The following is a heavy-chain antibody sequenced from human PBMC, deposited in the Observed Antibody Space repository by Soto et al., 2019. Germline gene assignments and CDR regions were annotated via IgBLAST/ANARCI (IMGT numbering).Heavy chain of an antibody. V-gene: IGHV1-2*04. CDR2: INPNSGGT. D-gene: IGHD2-2*01. CDR3: ARGSVGYCSSTSCLNYFDY. Sequence: ASVKVSCKASGYTFTGYYMYWLQQAPGQELEWMGWINPNSGGTNYAQKFQGWVTRTRDTSISTAYMELSRLRSDDTAVYYCARGSVGYCSSTSCLNYFDYWGQGTLVTVSS. CDR1: GYTFTGYY. J-gene: IGHJ4*02.